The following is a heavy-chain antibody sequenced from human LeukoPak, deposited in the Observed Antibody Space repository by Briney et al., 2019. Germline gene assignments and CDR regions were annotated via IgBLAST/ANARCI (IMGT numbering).Heavy chain of an antibody. CDR1: GFTFSDYY. J-gene: IGHJ4*02. D-gene: IGHD6-19*01. Sequence: GGSLRLSCAASGFTFSDYYMSWIRQAPGKGLEWVSYIGSSGRTIYYADSVKGRFTISRDNAKNSLYLQMNSLRAEDTAVYYCARDPSGWYFVDYWGQGTLVTVSS. CDR2: IGSSGRTI. CDR3: ARDPSGWYFVDY. V-gene: IGHV3-11*04.